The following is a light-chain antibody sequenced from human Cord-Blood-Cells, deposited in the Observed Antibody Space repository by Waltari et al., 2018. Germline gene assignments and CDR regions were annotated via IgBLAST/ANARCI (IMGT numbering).Light chain of an antibody. V-gene: IGLV1-40*01. J-gene: IGLJ2*01. Sequence: QSVLTQPPSVSAAPGQRVTLSCTGRSSNIGAGYEVHWYQQLPGPASKLLIDGNSNGPSGVPDRFSGSKSGTSASLAITGLQAEDEADYYCQSYDSSLSGSVFGGGTKLTVL. CDR1: SSNIGAGYE. CDR2: GNS. CDR3: QSYDSSLSGSV.